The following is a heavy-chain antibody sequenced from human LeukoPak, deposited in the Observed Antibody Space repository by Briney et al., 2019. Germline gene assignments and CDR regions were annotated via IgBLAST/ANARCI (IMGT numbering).Heavy chain of an antibody. CDR1: GYTFTSYG. CDR2: ISAYNGNT. Sequence: ASVKVSCKASGYTFTSYGISWVRQAPGQGLEWMGWISAYNGNTNYAQKLQGRVTMTTDTSTSTAYMELRSLRSDDTAVYFCARPTLEYSSAFLTDWGQGTLVTVSS. V-gene: IGHV1-18*01. D-gene: IGHD3-9*01. CDR3: ARPTLEYSSAFLTD. J-gene: IGHJ4*02.